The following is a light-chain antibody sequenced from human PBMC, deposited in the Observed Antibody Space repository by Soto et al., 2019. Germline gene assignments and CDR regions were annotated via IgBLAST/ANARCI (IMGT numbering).Light chain of an antibody. V-gene: IGKV1-5*01. Sequence: DIQMTQSPSTLSASVGDRVTITCRASQSISSWLAWYQQNPGKAPKLLIYDASSLESGVQTSFSGSGSGTEFTLTISSLQPDDFATYYCQQYNSYSRTFGQGIKVEIK. J-gene: IGKJ1*01. CDR1: QSISSW. CDR2: DAS. CDR3: QQYNSYSRT.